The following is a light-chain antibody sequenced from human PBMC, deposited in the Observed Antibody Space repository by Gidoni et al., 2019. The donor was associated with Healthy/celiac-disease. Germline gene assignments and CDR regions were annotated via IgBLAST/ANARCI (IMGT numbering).Light chain of an antibody. J-gene: IGKJ1*01. CDR2: KAS. Sequence: DIQMTQSPSTLYASVGDRVTITCRATQSISSWLAWYQQKPGKAPKLLIYKASSLESGVPSRFSGSGSGTEFTLTISSLQPDDFATYYCQQYNSYRTFGQXTKVEIK. CDR1: QSISSW. CDR3: QQYNSYRT. V-gene: IGKV1-5*03.